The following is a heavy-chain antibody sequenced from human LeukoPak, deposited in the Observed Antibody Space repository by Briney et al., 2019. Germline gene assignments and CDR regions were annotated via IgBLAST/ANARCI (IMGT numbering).Heavy chain of an antibody. Sequence: QPGGSLRLSCAASGFTFSSYAMSWVRQAPRKGLEWVSAISGSGGSTYYADSVKGRFTISRDNSKNTLYLQMNSLRAEDTAVYYCAKDRNVEILFDYWGQGTLVTVSS. CDR1: GFTFSSYA. CDR2: ISGSGGST. CDR3: AKDRNVEILFDY. D-gene: IGHD2-21*01. J-gene: IGHJ4*02. V-gene: IGHV3-23*01.